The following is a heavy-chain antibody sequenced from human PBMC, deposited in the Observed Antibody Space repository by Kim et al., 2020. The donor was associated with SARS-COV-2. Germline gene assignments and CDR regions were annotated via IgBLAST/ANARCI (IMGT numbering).Heavy chain of an antibody. CDR3: ARDYDFWSGNPPYYYMDV. J-gene: IGHJ6*03. CDR2: IWYDGSNK. CDR1: GFIFSNYG. V-gene: IGHV3-33*01. D-gene: IGHD3-3*01. Sequence: GGSLRLSCAASGFIFSNYGMHWVRQAPGKGLEWVAVIWYDGSNKDYADSVKGRFAISRDNSKNTLYLQMNSLRAEDTAVYYCARDYDFWSGNPPYYYMDVWGKGTTVTVSS.